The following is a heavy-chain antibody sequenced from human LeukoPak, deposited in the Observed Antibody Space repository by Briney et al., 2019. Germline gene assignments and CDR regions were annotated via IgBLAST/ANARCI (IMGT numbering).Heavy chain of an antibody. CDR1: GFSVSSNY. J-gene: IGHJ5*02. V-gene: IGHV3-66*01. CDR3: ARVENWFDP. CDR2: IYSGGST. Sequence: PGGSLRLSCAASGFSVSSNYMSWVRQAPGKGLEWVSVIYSGGSTYYADSVKGRFTISRDNSKNTLYLQVNSLRAEDAAVYYCARVENWFDPWGQGTLVTVSS.